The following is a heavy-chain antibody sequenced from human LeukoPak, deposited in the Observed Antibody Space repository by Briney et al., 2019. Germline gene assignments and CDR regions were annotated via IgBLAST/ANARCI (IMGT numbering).Heavy chain of an antibody. J-gene: IGHJ4*02. CDR1: GFTLSSYR. V-gene: IGHV3-23*01. CDR2: LSARGDST. Sequence: PGGSLRLSCAASGFTLSSYRMSWVRQAPAKGLEWVSTLSARGDSTYYVDSVKGRFTISRDNSKNTLYLQMDSLRAEDTAVYFCAKRDCSDNNCYFVNWGQGTVVTVSS. D-gene: IGHD1-20*01. CDR3: AKRDCSDNNCYFVN.